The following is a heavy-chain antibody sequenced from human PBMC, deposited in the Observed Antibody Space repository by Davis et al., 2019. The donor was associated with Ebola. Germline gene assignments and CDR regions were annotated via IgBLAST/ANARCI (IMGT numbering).Heavy chain of an antibody. CDR2: IYYSGST. CDR3: ARVTHRITMVRGVIIPWFDP. Sequence: PSETLSLTCTVSGGSISSYYCSWIRQPPGKGLEWIGYIYYSGSTNYNPSLKSRVTISVDTSKNQFSLKLSSVTAADTAVYYCARVTHRITMVRGVIIPWFDPWGQGTLVTVSS. CDR1: GGSISSYY. V-gene: IGHV4-59*01. J-gene: IGHJ5*02. D-gene: IGHD3-10*01.